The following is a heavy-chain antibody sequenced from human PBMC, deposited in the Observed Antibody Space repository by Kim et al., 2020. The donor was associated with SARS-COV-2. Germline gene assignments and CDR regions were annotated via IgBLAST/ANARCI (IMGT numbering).Heavy chain of an antibody. V-gene: IGHV4-34*01. J-gene: IGHJ4*02. Sequence: SETLSLTCAVYGGSFSGYYWSWIRQPPGKGLEWIGEINHSGSTNYNPSLKSRVTISVDTSKNQFSLKLSSVTAADTAVYYCARSSGRNIVFDYWGQGTLVTVSS. CDR1: GGSFSGYY. CDR2: INHSGST. CDR3: ARSSGRNIVFDY. D-gene: IGHD6-19*01.